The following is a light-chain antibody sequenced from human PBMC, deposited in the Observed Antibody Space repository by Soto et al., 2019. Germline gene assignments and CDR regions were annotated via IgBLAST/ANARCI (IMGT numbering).Light chain of an antibody. V-gene: IGKV3-15*01. CDR2: GVS. CDR3: QQYNSWPLT. CDR1: QSVSSN. J-gene: IGKJ4*01. Sequence: EILMTQSPATLSVSPGERATLSCRASQSVSSNLAWYQQKPGQAPRLLIYGVSTRATAIPARFSGSGSGTEFTLTISSLQSEDFAVYYCQQYNSWPLTFGGGTKVEIK.